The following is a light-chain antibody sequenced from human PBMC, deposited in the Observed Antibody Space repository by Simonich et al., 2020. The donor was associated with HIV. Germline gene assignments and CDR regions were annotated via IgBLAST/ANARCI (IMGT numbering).Light chain of an antibody. CDR3: QQCHSPPHT. CDR2: WAS. Sequence: DIVMTQSPDSLAVSLGERATINCKSSQCVLNNSNNKNYLAWYQQKPGQPPKLLMYWASTRESGVPDRFSGSGSGTDFTLTISSLQAEDLAVYFCQQCHSPPHTFGQGTKVEIK. J-gene: IGKJ2*01. V-gene: IGKV4-1*01. CDR1: QCVLNNSNNKNY.